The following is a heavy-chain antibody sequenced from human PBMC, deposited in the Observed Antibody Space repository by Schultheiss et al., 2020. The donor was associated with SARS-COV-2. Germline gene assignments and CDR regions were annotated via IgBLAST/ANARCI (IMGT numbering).Heavy chain of an antibody. Sequence: SETLSLTCTVSGGSISSYYWSWIRQPAGKGLEWIGRIYTSGSTNYNPSLKSRVTMSVDTSKNQFSLKLSSVTAADTAVYYCARLMVDTAINWFDPWGQGTLVTVSS. CDR2: IYTSGST. V-gene: IGHV4-4*07. J-gene: IGHJ5*02. CDR1: GGSISSYY. D-gene: IGHD5-18*01. CDR3: ARLMVDTAINWFDP.